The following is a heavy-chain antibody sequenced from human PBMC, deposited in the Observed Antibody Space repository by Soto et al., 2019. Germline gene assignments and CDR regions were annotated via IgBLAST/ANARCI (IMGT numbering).Heavy chain of an antibody. J-gene: IGHJ6*02. CDR3: ARFKGGAYGMDV. Sequence: GASVKVSCKASGYTFTIYAMHWVRQAPGQRLEWMGWINVANGNTKYSQKFQGRVTITRDTSASTAYMELSSLRSEDTGIYYCARFKGGAYGMDVWGQGTTVTVSS. CDR2: INVANGNT. V-gene: IGHV1-3*01. CDR1: GYTFTIYA. D-gene: IGHD2-15*01.